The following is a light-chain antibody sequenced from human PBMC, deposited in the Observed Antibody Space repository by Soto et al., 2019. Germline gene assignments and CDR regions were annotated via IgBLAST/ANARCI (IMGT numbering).Light chain of an antibody. CDR2: DVS. V-gene: IGLV2-14*01. J-gene: IGLJ1*01. CDR1: SSDVGGYSY. Sequence: QSALTQPASVSGSPGQSITISCTGTSSDVGGYSYVSWYQQLPGKAPKLMIYDVSDRPSGVSNRFCGSKSGNTASLTISGPQAEDDADYYCSSYTSSSLYVFGTGTKLTVL. CDR3: SSYTSSSLYV.